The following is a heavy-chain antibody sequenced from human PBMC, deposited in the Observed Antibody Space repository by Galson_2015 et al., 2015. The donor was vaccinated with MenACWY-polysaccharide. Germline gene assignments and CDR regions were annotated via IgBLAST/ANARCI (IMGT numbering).Heavy chain of an antibody. CDR1: GFSFNTYW. CDR3: TKAGAKYCSGSSCYFNWFDP. V-gene: IGHV3-74*01. Sequence: SLRLSCAASGFSFNTYWMHWVRHAPGKGLVWVSRINADGSATGYADSVRGRFTISRDHAKNTLYLEMNSLRAEDTAVYYCTKAGAKYCSGSSCYFNWFDPWGQGTLVTVSS. D-gene: IGHD2-15*01. J-gene: IGHJ5*02. CDR2: INADGSAT.